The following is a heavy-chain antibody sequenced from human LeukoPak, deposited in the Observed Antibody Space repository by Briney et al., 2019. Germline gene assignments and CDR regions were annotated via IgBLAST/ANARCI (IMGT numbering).Heavy chain of an antibody. J-gene: IGHJ3*01. CDR1: GGSISSYY. V-gene: IGHV4-59*05. CDR3: AAVVITTDAFEV. D-gene: IGHD3-22*01. CDR2: IYYGGTT. Sequence: PSETLSLTCTVSGGSISSYYWGWIRQPPGKGLEWIGSIYYGGTTYPNPSLQSRVTISVDTSKNQFSLKLSSVTAADTAVYYCAAVVITTDAFEVWGQGTMVTVSS.